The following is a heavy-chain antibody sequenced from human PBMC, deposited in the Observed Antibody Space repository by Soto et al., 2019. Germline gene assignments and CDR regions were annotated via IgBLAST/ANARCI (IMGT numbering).Heavy chain of an antibody. D-gene: IGHD6-19*01. J-gene: IGHJ6*02. CDR1: GYTFTSSG. V-gene: IGHV1-18*01. Sequence: QVQLVQSGAEVKKPGASVKVSCKASGYTFTSSGISWVRQAPGQGLEWMGWISAYNGNTNYAQKLQGRVTMTTDTSTSTAYMELMSLRSDDTAVYYCARIAVAGTFGYYGMDAWGQGTTVTVSS. CDR3: ARIAVAGTFGYYGMDA. CDR2: ISAYNGNT.